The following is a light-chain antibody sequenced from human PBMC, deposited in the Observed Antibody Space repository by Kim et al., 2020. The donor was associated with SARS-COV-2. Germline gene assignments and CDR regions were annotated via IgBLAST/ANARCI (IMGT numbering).Light chain of an antibody. J-gene: IGLJ2*01. CDR2: EVN. CDR3: CSYAGSSNLV. V-gene: IGLV2-8*01. CDR1: SSDVGGYNY. Sequence: GQSVTLSCTGTSSDVGGYNYVSWYRQHPGNVPKLIIFEVNKRPSGVPDRFSGSKSGNTASLTVSGLQAEDEADYYCCSYAGSSNLVFGGGTQLTVL.